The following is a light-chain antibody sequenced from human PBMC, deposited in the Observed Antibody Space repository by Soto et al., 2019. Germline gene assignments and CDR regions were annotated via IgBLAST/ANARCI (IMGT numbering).Light chain of an antibody. CDR1: QSLSNY. Sequence: EIVLTQSPATLSLSPGDRATLSCRASQSLSNYLAWYQHKPGQAPRLLIYDASTRATGIPARFSGSGSGTDFTLTISSLEPDDFALYYCQERSHWPPLLTFGGGTKVEIK. V-gene: IGKV3-11*01. CDR3: QERSHWPPLLT. J-gene: IGKJ4*01. CDR2: DAS.